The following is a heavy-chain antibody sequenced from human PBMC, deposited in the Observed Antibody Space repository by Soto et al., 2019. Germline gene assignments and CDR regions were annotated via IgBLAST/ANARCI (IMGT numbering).Heavy chain of an antibody. D-gene: IGHD2-8*01. V-gene: IGHV2-5*02. CDR3: AHGSDGYCTNGVCYRVQWFDL. Sequence: QITLKESGPTLVKPTQTLTLTCTFSGFSLSTSGVGVGWIRQPPGKALEWLALIYWDDDKRYSPSLKSRLTITNVTSEHQVVLTMTNLDPVDTVTYCCAHGSDGYCTNGVCYRVQWFDLWGQGTLVTVSS. J-gene: IGHJ5*02. CDR1: GFSLSTSGVG. CDR2: IYWDDDK.